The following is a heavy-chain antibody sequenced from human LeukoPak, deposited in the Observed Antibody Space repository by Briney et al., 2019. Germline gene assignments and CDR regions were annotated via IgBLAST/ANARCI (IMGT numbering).Heavy chain of an antibody. V-gene: IGHV3-23*01. CDR1: GFSFSNYA. D-gene: IGHD3-10*01. CDR3: AKAQTYYYGSGSKSGMDV. CDR2: ISGSGGST. J-gene: IGHJ6*02. Sequence: GGSLRLSCAASGFSFSNYAMGWVRQAPGRGLEWVSGISGSGGSTYYADSVKGRFTTSRDNSKNTLYLQMNSLRAEDTAVYYCAKAQTYYYGSGSKSGMDVWGQGTTATVSS.